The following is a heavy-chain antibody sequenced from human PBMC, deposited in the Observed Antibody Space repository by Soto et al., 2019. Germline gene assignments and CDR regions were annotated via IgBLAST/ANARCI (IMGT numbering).Heavy chain of an antibody. V-gene: IGHV4-61*01. CDR3: ARSDTAMVVDY. CDR1: GGSVSSGSYY. CDR2: IYYGWST. J-gene: IGHJ4*02. D-gene: IGHD5-18*01. Sequence: QVQLQESGPGLVKPSETLSLTCTVSGGSVSSGSYYWSWIRQPPGKGLEWIGYIYYGWSTNYNPSLESRVTISVDTSKNQFSLQLSSVTAADTAVYYCARSDTAMVVDYWGQGTLVTVSS.